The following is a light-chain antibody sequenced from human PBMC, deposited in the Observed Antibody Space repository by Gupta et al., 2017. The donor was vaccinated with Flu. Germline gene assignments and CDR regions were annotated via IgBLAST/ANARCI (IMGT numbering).Light chain of an antibody. CDR2: QDS. CDR3: YSLTHDHRGM. Sequence: SSELPPSSSLSASPGQTATITCSGAMLAKKYVRWFQQKPGQAPTLVIYQDSERPSGVPDRFSGSSSGTTASLTISGAQFEDEADYYCYSLTHDHRGMFGGGTKVTVL. V-gene: IGLV3-27*01. CDR1: MLAKKY. J-gene: IGLJ3*02.